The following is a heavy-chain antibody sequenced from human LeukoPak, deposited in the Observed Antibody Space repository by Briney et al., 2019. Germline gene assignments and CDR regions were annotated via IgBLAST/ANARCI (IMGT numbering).Heavy chain of an antibody. CDR1: GYTFTSYD. CDR3: ARGGGRYYYGSGSQPYYYYGMDV. J-gene: IGHJ6*02. V-gene: IGHV1-8*01. CDR2: MNPNSGNT. Sequence: ASVKVSCKASGYTFTSYDINWVRQATGQGLEWMGWMNPNSGNTGYAQKFQGRVTMTRNTSISTAYMELSSLRSEDTAVYYCARGGGRYYYGSGSQPYYYYGMDVWGQGTTVTVSS. D-gene: IGHD3-10*01.